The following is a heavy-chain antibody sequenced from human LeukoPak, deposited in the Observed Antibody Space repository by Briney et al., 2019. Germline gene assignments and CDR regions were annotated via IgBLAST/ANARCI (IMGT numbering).Heavy chain of an antibody. Sequence: ASETLSLTCTVSGGSISSGGYSWSWIRQPPGKGLEWIGYIYHSGSTYYNPSLKSRVTISVDRSKNQFSLKLSSVTAADTAVYYCARGWYGYFDYWGQGTLVTVSS. V-gene: IGHV4-30-2*01. J-gene: IGHJ4*02. CDR3: ARGWYGYFDY. CDR2: IYHSGST. CDR1: GGSISSGGYS. D-gene: IGHD6-19*01.